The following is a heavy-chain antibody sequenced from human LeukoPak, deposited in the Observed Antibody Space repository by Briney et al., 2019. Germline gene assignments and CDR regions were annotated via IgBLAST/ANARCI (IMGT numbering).Heavy chain of an antibody. CDR1: GYTFTSYG. V-gene: IGHV1-18*01. CDR3: ARDPPYRGVAGTYYFDY. CDR2: ISAYNGNT. D-gene: IGHD6-19*01. Sequence: ASVKVSCKASGYTFTSYGISWVRQAPGQGLEWMGWISAYNGNTNYAQKLQGRVTKTTDTSTSTAYMELRSLRSDDTAVYYCARDPPYRGVAGTYYFDYWGQGTLVTVSS. J-gene: IGHJ4*02.